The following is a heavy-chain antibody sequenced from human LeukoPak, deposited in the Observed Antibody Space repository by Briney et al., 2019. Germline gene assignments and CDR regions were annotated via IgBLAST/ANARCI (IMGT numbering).Heavy chain of an antibody. CDR2: IYTTGTT. CDR1: GGSINSGSDY. Sequence: SETLSLTCTVSGGSINSGSDYWTWIRQPAGKGLEWIGRIYTTGTTTYNPSLESRVTISRDTSNNRFSLKLSSVTAADTAVYYCARGSWDLSRVIPVRNAFHIWGPGTIVTASS. D-gene: IGHD1-26*01. CDR3: ARGSWDLSRVIPVRNAFHI. J-gene: IGHJ3*02. V-gene: IGHV4-61*02.